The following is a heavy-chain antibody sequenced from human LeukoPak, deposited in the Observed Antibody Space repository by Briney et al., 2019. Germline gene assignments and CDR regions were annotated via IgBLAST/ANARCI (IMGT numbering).Heavy chain of an antibody. D-gene: IGHD2-8*01. CDR3: ARSPYCTNGVCYSRYYFDY. V-gene: IGHV4-61*02. CDR2: IYTSGST. J-gene: IGHJ4*02. CDR1: GGSISSGSDY. Sequence: PSETLSLTCTVSGGSISSGSDYWSWIRQPAGKGLERIGRIYTSGSTDYNPSLKSRVTISVDTSKNQLSLKLSSVTAADTAVYYCARSPYCTNGVCYSRYYFDYWGQGTLVTVSS.